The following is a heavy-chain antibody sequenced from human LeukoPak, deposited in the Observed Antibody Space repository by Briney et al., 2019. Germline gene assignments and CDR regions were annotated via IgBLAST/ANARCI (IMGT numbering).Heavy chain of an antibody. J-gene: IGHJ4*02. Sequence: PGGSLRLSCAASGFTFSSYGMNWVRQAPGEGLEWVAAISHDGSNKYYADSVKGRFTISRDNSRNTLDLQMNSLRAEDTAVYYCAKINYYDSSGFYDYWGQGTLVTVSS. CDR3: AKINYYDSSGFYDY. CDR1: GFTFSSYG. V-gene: IGHV3-30*18. D-gene: IGHD3-22*01. CDR2: ISHDGSNK.